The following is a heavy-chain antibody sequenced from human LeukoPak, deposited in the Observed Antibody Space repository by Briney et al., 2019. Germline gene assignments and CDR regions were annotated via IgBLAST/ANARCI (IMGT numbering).Heavy chain of an antibody. D-gene: IGHD5-24*01. Sequence: SETLSLTCTVSGDSINSGGYFWSWIRQHPGKGLEWIGCIYYSGSTDYNPSLKSRVTISVDTSKNQFSLKLSSVTAADTAVYYCARGPNYPSPSPFDYWGQGTLVTVSS. CDR3: ARGPNYPSPSPFDY. CDR1: GDSINSGGYF. V-gene: IGHV4-61*08. J-gene: IGHJ4*02. CDR2: IYYSGST.